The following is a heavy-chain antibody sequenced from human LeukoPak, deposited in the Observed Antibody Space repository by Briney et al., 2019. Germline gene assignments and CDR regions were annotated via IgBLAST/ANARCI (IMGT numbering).Heavy chain of an antibody. J-gene: IGHJ4*02. V-gene: IGHV3-23*01. CDR3: AKDHRKGSYGPTPVDY. D-gene: IGHD5-18*01. CDR2: ISGSGGST. CDR1: GFTFSSYA. Sequence: TGGSLRLSCAASGFTFSSYAMSWVRQAPGKGLEWVSAISGSGGSTYYADSVKGRFTISRDNSKNTLYLQMNSLRAEDTAIYYCAKDHRKGSYGPTPVDYWGQGTLVTVSS.